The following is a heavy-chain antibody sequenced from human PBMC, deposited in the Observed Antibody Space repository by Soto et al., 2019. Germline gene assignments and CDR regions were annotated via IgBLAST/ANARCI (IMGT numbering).Heavy chain of an antibody. D-gene: IGHD3-16*01. J-gene: IGHJ6*02. Sequence: QVQLVQSGAEVKKPGASVKVSCKASGYSFTRYGISWVRQAPGQGLEWMGWISGYNANTNYPENLQGRVTMTTDTPTSTAYMELRNQKSDDTAVYYCARMGDDPYDYYGLDVWGQGTRVTVSS. CDR2: ISGYNANT. CDR3: ARMGDDPYDYYGLDV. CDR1: GYSFTRYG. V-gene: IGHV1-18*01.